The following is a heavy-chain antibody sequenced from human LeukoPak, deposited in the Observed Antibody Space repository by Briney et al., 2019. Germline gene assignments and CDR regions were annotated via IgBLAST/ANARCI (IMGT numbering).Heavy chain of an antibody. CDR2: IKQDGGEK. CDR3: ARAGRYGTGCPDY. CDR1: GFTFSDYW. J-gene: IGHJ4*02. V-gene: IGHV3-7*01. Sequence: PGGSLRLSCAASGFTFSDYWMSWVRQAPGKGLEWVAYIKQDGGEKYYVDSVKGRFTISRDNARNSLYLQMDSLGLEDRAVYYCARAGRYGTGCPDYWGQGTRVTVSS. D-gene: IGHD2-8*02.